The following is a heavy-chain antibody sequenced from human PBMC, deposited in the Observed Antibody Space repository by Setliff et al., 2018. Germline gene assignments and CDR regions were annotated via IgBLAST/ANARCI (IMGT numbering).Heavy chain of an antibody. CDR3: AKVPGAIVVVPADAWFDP. CDR1: GFTFSSYA. Sequence: GGSLRLSCAASGFTFSSYAMSWVRQAPGKGLEWVSAISGSGGSTYYADSVKGRFTISRDNSKNTLYLQMNSLRAEDTAVYYCAKVPGAIVVVPADAWFDPWGQGTLVTVSS. D-gene: IGHD2-2*01. J-gene: IGHJ5*02. CDR2: ISGSGGST. V-gene: IGHV3-23*01.